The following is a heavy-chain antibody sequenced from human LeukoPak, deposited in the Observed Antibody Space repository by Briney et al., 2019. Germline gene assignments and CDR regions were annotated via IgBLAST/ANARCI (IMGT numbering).Heavy chain of an antibody. CDR1: GGTFSSYA. J-gene: IGHJ5*02. CDR2: IIPIFGTA. Sequence: SVKVSCKASGGTFSSYAISWVRQASGQGLEWMGGIIPIFGTANYAQKFQGRVTITADESTSTAYMELSSLRSEDTAVYYCARDAGVVPAAIRWFDPWGQGTLVTVSS. D-gene: IGHD2-2*02. V-gene: IGHV1-69*13. CDR3: ARDAGVVPAAIRWFDP.